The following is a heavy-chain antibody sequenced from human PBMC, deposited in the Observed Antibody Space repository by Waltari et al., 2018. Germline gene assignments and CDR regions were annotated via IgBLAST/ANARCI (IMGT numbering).Heavy chain of an antibody. CDR2: INPKNGDT. CDR3: ARDPGPIVGAPDY. V-gene: IGHV1-2*02. J-gene: IGHJ4*02. D-gene: IGHD1-26*01. CDR1: GYRFPDYH. Sequence: QVQLVQSGTEVTKPGASVKVSCPAAGYRFPDYHLPWVRQTPGQGLEWLGWINPKNGDTGYAQNFLGRVTMTRDTSINTVYMDLSGLRSDDTAVFYCARDPGPIVGAPDYWGQGTLVTVSS.